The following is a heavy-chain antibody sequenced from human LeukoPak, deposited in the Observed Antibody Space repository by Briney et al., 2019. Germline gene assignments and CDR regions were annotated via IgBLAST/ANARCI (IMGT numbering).Heavy chain of an antibody. CDR1: GYTFKKYG. D-gene: IGHD6-19*01. Sequence: RASVKVSCRASGYTFKKYGISWVRQAPGQGLEWMGWISCYNGDTRYAQKFQGRVTMTKDTSTSTVHKELRSLRSDDTAVYYCARDPSNTSGYYVYHDYWGQGPRITVSS. CDR2: ISCYNGDT. CDR3: ARDPSNTSGYYVYHDY. J-gene: IGHJ4*02. V-gene: IGHV1-18*01.